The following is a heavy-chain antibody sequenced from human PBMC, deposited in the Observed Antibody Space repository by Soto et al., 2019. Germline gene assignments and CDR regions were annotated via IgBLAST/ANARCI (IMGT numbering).Heavy chain of an antibody. V-gene: IGHV1-69*06. CDR1: GGTFSSYA. Sequence: SVKVSCKASGGTFSSYAISWVRQAPGQGLEWMGGIIPIFGTANYAQKFQGRVTITADKSTSTAYMELSSLRSEDTAVYYCARSPIAYCRGGSCQPFDYWGQGTLVTVSS. CDR3: ARSPIAYCRGGSCQPFDY. J-gene: IGHJ4*02. CDR2: IIPIFGTA. D-gene: IGHD2-15*01.